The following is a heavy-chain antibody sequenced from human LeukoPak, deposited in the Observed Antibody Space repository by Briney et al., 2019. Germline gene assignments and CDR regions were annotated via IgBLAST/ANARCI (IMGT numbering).Heavy chain of an antibody. Sequence: PSETLSHTCAVYGGSFSGYYWSWIRQPPGKGLEWIGEINHSGSTNYNPSLKSRVTISVDTSKNQFSLKLSSVTAADTGVYYCARSPPGGFWSGYYDYWGQGTLVTVSS. CDR1: GGSFSGYY. D-gene: IGHD3-3*01. J-gene: IGHJ4*02. CDR2: INHSGST. CDR3: ARSPPGGFWSGYYDY. V-gene: IGHV4-34*01.